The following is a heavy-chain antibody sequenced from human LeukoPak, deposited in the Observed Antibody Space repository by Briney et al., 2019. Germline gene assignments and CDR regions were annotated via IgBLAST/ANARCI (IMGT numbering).Heavy chain of an antibody. CDR1: GFTFSNYW. CDR3: AELGITMIGGV. J-gene: IGHJ6*04. V-gene: IGHV3-7*01. CDR2: INQDGSEK. D-gene: IGHD3-10*02. Sequence: PGGSLRLSCAASGFTFSNYWMSWVRQAPGKGLEWVANINQDGSEKYYVDSVKGRFTISRDNAKNSVYLQMNSLRAEDTAVYYCAELGITMIGGVWGKGTTVTISS.